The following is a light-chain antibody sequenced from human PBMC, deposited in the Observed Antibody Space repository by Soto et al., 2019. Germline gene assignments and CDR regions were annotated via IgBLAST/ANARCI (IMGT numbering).Light chain of an antibody. CDR2: EDN. V-gene: IGLV6-57*04. Sequence: NFMLTQPHSVSESPGKTVTISCTRSSGSIASNYVQWYQQRPGSAPTTVIYEDNQRPSGVPDRFSGSIDSSSNSASLTISGLKTEDEADYYCQSYDSSTHRVFGGGTKVTV. CDR3: QSYDSSTHRV. J-gene: IGLJ2*01. CDR1: SGSIASNY.